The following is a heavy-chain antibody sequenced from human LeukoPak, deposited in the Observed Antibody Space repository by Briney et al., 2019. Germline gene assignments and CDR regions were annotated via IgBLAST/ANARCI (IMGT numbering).Heavy chain of an antibody. CDR1: GFTFSSYS. D-gene: IGHD5-12*01. Sequence: GGSLRLSCAASGFTFSSYSMNWVRQAPGKGLEWVSSISSSSSYIYYADSVKGRFTISRDNAKNSLYLQMNSLRAEDTAVYYCAREVDPNWFDPWGQGTLVTVPS. CDR2: ISSSSSYI. V-gene: IGHV3-21*01. CDR3: AREVDPNWFDP. J-gene: IGHJ5*02.